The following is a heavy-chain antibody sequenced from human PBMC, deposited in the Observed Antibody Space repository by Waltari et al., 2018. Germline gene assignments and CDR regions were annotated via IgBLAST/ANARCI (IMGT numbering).Heavy chain of an antibody. D-gene: IGHD2-15*01. J-gene: IGHJ4*02. CDR1: GGSISSTSYY. V-gene: IGHV4-39*01. CDR3: ARPGRVGGGSLMGLDY. CDR2: VIYNGKT. Sequence: QLQLQESGPGLVKPSETLSLICSISGGSISSTSYYWGWIRQPPGKGLEWIGSVIYNGKTYDTPSLKRRSSLFVDTSKNQFLLQLRSVTAADTAMYYCARPGRVGGGSLMGLDYWGQGTLVTVSS.